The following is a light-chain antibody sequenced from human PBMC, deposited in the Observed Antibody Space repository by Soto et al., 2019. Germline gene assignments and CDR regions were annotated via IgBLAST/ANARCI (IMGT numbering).Light chain of an antibody. Sequence: DIQMTQSPSPLSASVGDRIIITCRASQTIARYINWFQQKSGQPPKLLVYAASTLRHGVPSRFSASGSGSDFTLTINSLQPEDRATYYCQQSYNAPFNFGPGTKVDIK. CDR1: QTIARY. V-gene: IGKV1-39*01. CDR3: QQSYNAPFN. J-gene: IGKJ3*01. CDR2: AAS.